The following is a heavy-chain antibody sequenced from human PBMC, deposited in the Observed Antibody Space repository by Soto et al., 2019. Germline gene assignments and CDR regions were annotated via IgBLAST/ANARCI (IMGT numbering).Heavy chain of an antibody. CDR1: GYTFTSYA. CDR2: INAGNGNT. J-gene: IGHJ4*02. Sequence: GASVKVSCKASGYTFTSYAMHWVRQAPGQRLEWMGWINAGNGNTKYSQKFQGRVTITRDTSASTAYMELSSLRSEDTAVYYCARVGQWLVRGPDYFDYWGQGTLVTVSS. V-gene: IGHV1-3*01. D-gene: IGHD6-19*01. CDR3: ARVGQWLVRGPDYFDY.